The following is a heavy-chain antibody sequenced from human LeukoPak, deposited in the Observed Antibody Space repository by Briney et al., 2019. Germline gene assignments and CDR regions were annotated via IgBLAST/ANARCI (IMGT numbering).Heavy chain of an antibody. CDR1: GFTFSSYG. D-gene: IGHD2/OR15-2a*01. CDR2: ISYDGSNT. CDR3: AKDIGILTTSLYNWFDH. Sequence: GGSLRLSCTASGFTFSSYGMHWVRQAPGKGLEWVAVISYDGSNTYYLDSVKGRFIISRDNSRNTLYLQMNSLRVEDTAVYYCAKDIGILTTSLYNWFDHWGQGTLVTVSS. V-gene: IGHV3-33*05. J-gene: IGHJ5*02.